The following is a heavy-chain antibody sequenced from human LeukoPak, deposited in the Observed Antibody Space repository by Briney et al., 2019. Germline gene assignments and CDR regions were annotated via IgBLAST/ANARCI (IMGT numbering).Heavy chain of an antibody. J-gene: IGHJ4*02. Sequence: ASETLSLTCTVSGGSISSGSYYWSWIRHPAGKGLEWIGRIYISGNTNYNPSLKSRVTISVDTSKNQFSLRLSSVTAADTAVYYCARGSVGDTDFDYWGQGTLVTVSS. CDR2: IYISGNT. CDR3: ARGSVGDTDFDY. D-gene: IGHD1-26*01. CDR1: GGSISSGSYY. V-gene: IGHV4-61*02.